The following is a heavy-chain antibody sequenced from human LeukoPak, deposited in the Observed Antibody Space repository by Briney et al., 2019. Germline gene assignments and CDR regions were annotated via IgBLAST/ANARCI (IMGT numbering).Heavy chain of an antibody. D-gene: IGHD4-17*01. CDR3: STDPRSLLY. CDR2: ISRSGSTK. J-gene: IGHJ4*01. V-gene: IGHV3-11*01. CDR1: GFTFSDYN. Sequence: PGGSLRLSCAASGFTFSDYNMRWIRQAPGKGLEWVSSISRSGSTKYYADSVKGRFTISRDNAKNSLYLQLNSLRPEDTALYFCSTDPRSLLYWGHGTLVTVSS.